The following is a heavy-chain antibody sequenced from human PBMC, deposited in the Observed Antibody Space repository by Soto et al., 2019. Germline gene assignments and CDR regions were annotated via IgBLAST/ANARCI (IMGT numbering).Heavy chain of an antibody. J-gene: IGHJ4*02. CDR1: GFTFSNYA. D-gene: IGHD6-13*01. Sequence: GGSLRLSCAASGFTFSNYAMSWVRQAPGKGLEWVSAISGSGSITYYADSVKGRFTISRDNSMHTLYLQINSLRAEDTAVYYCARDLLAAAGTLFFDFWGQGTLVTVSS. V-gene: IGHV3-23*01. CDR3: ARDLLAAAGTLFFDF. CDR2: ISGSGSIT.